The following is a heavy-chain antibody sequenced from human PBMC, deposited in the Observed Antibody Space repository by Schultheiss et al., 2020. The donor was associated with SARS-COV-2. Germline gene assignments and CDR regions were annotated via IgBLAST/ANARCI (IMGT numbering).Heavy chain of an antibody. V-gene: IGHV4-4*02. D-gene: IGHD1-26*01. J-gene: IGHJ6*02. CDR2: IYHSGRT. CDR3: ARDRWDSYYYYGMDV. Sequence: SETLSLTCAVSGGSISSSNWWSWVRQPPGKGLEWIGEIYHSGRTNYNPSLKSRVTISVDKSKNQFSLKLSSVTAADTAVYYCARDRWDSYYYYGMDVWGQGTTVTVSS. CDR1: GGSISSSNW.